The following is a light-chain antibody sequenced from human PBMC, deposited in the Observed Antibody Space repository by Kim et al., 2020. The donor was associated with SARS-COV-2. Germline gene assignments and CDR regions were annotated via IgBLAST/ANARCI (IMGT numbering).Light chain of an antibody. CDR3: NSRDSSGNHPDV. Sequence: SSELTQDPAVSVALGQTVRITCQGDSLRRYYASWYQQKPGQAPVLVIYGKNNRPSGIPDRFSGSSSGKTASLTITGAQAEDEADYYCNSRDSSGNHPDVF. CDR1: SLRRYY. V-gene: IGLV3-19*01. J-gene: IGLJ1*01. CDR2: GKN.